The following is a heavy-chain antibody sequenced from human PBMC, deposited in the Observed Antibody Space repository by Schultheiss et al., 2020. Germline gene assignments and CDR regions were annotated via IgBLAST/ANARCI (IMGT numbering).Heavy chain of an antibody. CDR3: ARDLDVAERRKFSMDV. D-gene: IGHD1-1*01. CDR2: IYSGGST. V-gene: IGHV3-66*02. Sequence: GGSLRLSCAASGFTFDDYGMSWVRQDPGKGLEWVSVIYSGGSTYYADSVKGRFTISRDNSKNTVYLQMNSLRAEDTAVYYCARDLDVAERRKFSMDVWGQGTTVTVSS. CDR1: GFTFDDYG. J-gene: IGHJ6*02.